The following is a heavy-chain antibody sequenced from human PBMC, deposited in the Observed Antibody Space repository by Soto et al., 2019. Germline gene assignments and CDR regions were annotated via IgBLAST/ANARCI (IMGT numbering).Heavy chain of an antibody. CDR3: ARPPGGTYRYTFDK. V-gene: IGHV3-11*01. J-gene: IGHJ4*02. D-gene: IGHD3-16*02. Sequence: GGSLRLSCAASGFTFSDYYMSWIRQAPGKGLEWVSYISSSGSSKYYADSVKGRFTISRDNAKNSLYLQMNSLRAEDTAVYYCARPPGGTYRYTFDKWGQGTLVTVSS. CDR1: GFTFSDYY. CDR2: ISSSGSSK.